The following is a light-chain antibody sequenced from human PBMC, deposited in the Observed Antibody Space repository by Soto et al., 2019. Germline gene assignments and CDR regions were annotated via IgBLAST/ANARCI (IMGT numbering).Light chain of an antibody. V-gene: IGLV2-23*02. CDR3: CSFGGSSTDV. Sequence: QSALTQPASVSGSPGQSITISCTGTSSDVGSYDLVSWYQQYPGKAPKLMIYEVTRRPSGVSNRFSGSKSDNTASLTISGLQAEDEADYYCCSFGGSSTDVFGTGTKLTVL. CDR2: EVT. CDR1: SSDVGSYDL. J-gene: IGLJ1*01.